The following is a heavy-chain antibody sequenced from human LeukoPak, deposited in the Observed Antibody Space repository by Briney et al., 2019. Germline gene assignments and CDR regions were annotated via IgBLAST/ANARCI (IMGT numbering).Heavy chain of an antibody. V-gene: IGHV3-48*03. J-gene: IGHJ4*02. Sequence: GGSLRLSCVASGFTFSNSDMNWVRQAQGKGLDWVAYISRRDGRTYYADSVKGRFTISRDDAKNSLYLQMNTLKDEDTAVYYCARLGGNLSKWGQGTLVTVSS. CDR2: ISRRDGRT. CDR1: GFTFSNSD. D-gene: IGHD1-26*01. CDR3: ARLGGNLSK.